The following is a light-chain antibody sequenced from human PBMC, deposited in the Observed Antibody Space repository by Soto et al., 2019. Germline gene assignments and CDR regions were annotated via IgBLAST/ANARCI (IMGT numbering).Light chain of an antibody. Sequence: EIVMTQSPATLSVSPGERATLSCRASQSIGSNLAWYQQKPGQAPRLVIYASSIRASDFPARFSGSGSGTEFTLTIRKLEPEDFAVYYCQQFGGSPPRFTFGPGTKVEVK. J-gene: IGKJ3*01. CDR3: QQFGGSPPRFT. CDR1: QSIGSN. CDR2: ASS. V-gene: IGKV3-15*01.